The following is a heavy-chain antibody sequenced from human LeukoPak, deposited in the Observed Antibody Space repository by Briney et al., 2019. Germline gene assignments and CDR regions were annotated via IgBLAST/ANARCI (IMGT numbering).Heavy chain of an antibody. CDR1: GYSFTTYW. D-gene: IGHD5-18*01. Sequence: GESLKISCKGSGYSFTTYWIGWVRQMPGKGLEWMGITYPGDSETRYSPSFQGQVTISADKSIGTAYLQWSSLKASDTAMYYCVRSRGYSYGYSYYFDYWGQGTLVTVSS. J-gene: IGHJ4*02. V-gene: IGHV5-51*01. CDR3: VRSRGYSYGYSYYFDY. CDR2: TYPGDSET.